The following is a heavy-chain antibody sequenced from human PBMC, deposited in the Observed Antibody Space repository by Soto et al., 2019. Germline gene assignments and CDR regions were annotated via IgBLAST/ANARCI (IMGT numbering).Heavy chain of an antibody. CDR2: LKCDGSST. J-gene: IGHJ2*01. Sequence: EVQLVESGGGLVQPGGSLRLSCAASGFTFSSYWMHWVRQAPGKGLVWVSRLKCDGSSTAYADSVKGRFTISRDNAKNTLYLQMNSLRAEDTAVYYCARAKGSWYFDLWGRGPLVTVSS. CDR3: ARAKGSWYFDL. CDR1: GFTFSSYW. V-gene: IGHV3-74*01.